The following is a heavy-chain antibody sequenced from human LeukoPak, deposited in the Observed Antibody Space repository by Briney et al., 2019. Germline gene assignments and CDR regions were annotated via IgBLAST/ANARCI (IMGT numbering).Heavy chain of an antibody. CDR1: GFTVSSNY. CDR2: IYSGGST. J-gene: IGHJ4*02. Sequence: GGSLRLSCAASGFTVSSNYMSWVRQAPGKGLEWVSVIYSGGSTYYSDSVTGRFTISRDNSKNTLYLQMNSLRAEDTAVYYCARAHNLAVADVDYFDYWGQGTLVTVSS. D-gene: IGHD6-19*01. CDR3: ARAHNLAVADVDYFDY. V-gene: IGHV3-53*01.